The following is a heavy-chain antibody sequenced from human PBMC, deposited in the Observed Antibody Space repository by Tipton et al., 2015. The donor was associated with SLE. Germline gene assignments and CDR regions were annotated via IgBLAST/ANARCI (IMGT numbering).Heavy chain of an antibody. Sequence: TLSLTCAVYGGSFTGHYWNWFRQPPQKGLEWIGESNESGITHYNSSLKSRVTVSVDPSKNQFSLKLTSVTAADTALYYCARGRRPVIRYFDGPKGAFFDSWGQGNLVTFSS. D-gene: IGHD3-9*01. V-gene: IGHV4-34*01. CDR2: SNESGIT. J-gene: IGHJ4*02. CDR1: GGSFTGHY. CDR3: ARGRRPVIRYFDGPKGAFFDS.